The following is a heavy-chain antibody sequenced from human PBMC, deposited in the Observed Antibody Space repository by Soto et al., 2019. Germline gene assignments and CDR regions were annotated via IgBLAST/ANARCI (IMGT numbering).Heavy chain of an antibody. CDR2: IYYSGST. V-gene: IGHV4-59*01. CDR1: GGSISSYY. J-gene: IGHJ6*02. Sequence: ASETLSLTCTVSGGSISSYYWSWIRQPPGKGLEWIGYIYYSGSTNYNPSLKSRVTISVDTSKNQFSLKLSSVTAADTAVYYCARYSSSSGRQAGDYYYYGMDVWGQGTTVTVSS. CDR3: ARYSSSSGRQAGDYYYYGMDV. D-gene: IGHD6-6*01.